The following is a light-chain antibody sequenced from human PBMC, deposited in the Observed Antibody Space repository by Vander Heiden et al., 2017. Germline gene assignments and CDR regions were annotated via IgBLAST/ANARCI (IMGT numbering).Light chain of an antibody. V-gene: IGKV1-39*01. CDR3: LQSDSTPLT. CDR2: AAS. CDR1: QSISSY. J-gene: IGKJ4*01. Sequence: IQMTHSPSSLSASVGDRVTITCRASQSISSYLNWYQQKPGKAPKLLIFAASSLQSGVPSRFSGSGSGTDFTLTISSLQPEDFATYYCLQSDSTPLTFGGGTKVEVK.